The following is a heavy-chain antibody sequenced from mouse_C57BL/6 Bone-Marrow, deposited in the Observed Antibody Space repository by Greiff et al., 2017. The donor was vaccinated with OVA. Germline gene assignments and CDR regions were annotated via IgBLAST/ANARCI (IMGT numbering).Heavy chain of an antibody. V-gene: IGHV5-12*01. CDR1: GFTFSDYY. D-gene: IGHD1-1*01. Sequence: DVKLVESGGGLVQPGGSLKLSCAASGFTFSDYYMYWVRQTPEKRLEWVAYISNGGGSTYYPDTVKGRFTISRDNAKNTLYLQMSRLKSEDTAMYYCARHYYGSSLYAMDYWGQGTSVTVSS. CDR3: ARHYYGSSLYAMDY. CDR2: ISNGGGST. J-gene: IGHJ4*01.